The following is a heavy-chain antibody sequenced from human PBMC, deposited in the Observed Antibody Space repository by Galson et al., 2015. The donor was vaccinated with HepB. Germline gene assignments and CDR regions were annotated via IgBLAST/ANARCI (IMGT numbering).Heavy chain of an antibody. V-gene: IGHV3-73*01. CDR3: TFITMVRARDLSDY. CDR2: IRSKANSYAT. D-gene: IGHD3-10*01. J-gene: IGHJ4*02. Sequence: SLRLSCAASGFTFSGSAMHWVRQASGKGLEWVGRIRSKANSYATAYAASVKGRFTISRDDSKNTAYLQMNSLKTEDTAVYYCTFITMVRARDLSDYWGQGTLVTVSS. CDR1: GFTFSGSA.